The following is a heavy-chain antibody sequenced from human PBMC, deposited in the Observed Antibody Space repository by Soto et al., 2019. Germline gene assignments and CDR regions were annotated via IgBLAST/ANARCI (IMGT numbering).Heavy chain of an antibody. Sequence: VRLQESGPGLVEPSATLSLTCSVSGDSINNYYWSWIRQPAGKGLEWIGRIYSSGSANYNPSLKTRGTMSVDTSKNQVFLSVTSVTAADTAVYFCARGGTRSADLPTYWGQGIQVIVSS. V-gene: IGHV4-4*07. CDR2: IYSSGSA. CDR1: GDSINNYY. D-gene: IGHD1-1*01. J-gene: IGHJ4*02. CDR3: ARGGTRSADLPTY.